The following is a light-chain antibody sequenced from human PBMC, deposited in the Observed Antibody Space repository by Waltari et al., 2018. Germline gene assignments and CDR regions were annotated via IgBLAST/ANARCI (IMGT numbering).Light chain of an antibody. J-gene: IGKJ2*01. CDR2: AAS. V-gene: IGKV1-39*01. Sequence: DIQMTQSPSSLSASVGDRVTITCRASQSISSYLNWYQQKPGKAPKLLIYAASSLQSGVPSRFSGSGSGTDFTLTISSLQPEDFATYYCQQSYSTPPTFGQGTKLDIK. CDR1: QSISSY. CDR3: QQSYSTPPT.